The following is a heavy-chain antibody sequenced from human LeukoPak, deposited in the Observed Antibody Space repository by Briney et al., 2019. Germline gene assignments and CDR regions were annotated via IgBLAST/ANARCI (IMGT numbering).Heavy chain of an antibody. D-gene: IGHD5-24*01. V-gene: IGHV3-23*01. CDR2: ISGRGDDT. J-gene: IGHJ4*02. CDR1: GFTFSNYA. CDR3: ARGAGYNYPYYFDY. Sequence: GGSLRLSCAASGFTFSNYALAWVRQAPGKGLEWVSSISGRGDDTHYGDSVKGRFTISRDNSKNTLFLQMNSLRAEDTAVYHCARGAGYNYPYYFDYWGQGTLVTVSS.